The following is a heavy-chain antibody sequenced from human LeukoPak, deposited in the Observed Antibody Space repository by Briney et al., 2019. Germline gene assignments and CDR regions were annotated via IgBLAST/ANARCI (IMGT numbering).Heavy chain of an antibody. J-gene: IGHJ4*02. CDR3: ARDGSEAGGVDYFDY. D-gene: IGHD3-16*01. V-gene: IGHV3-7*03. Sequence: AGGSLRLSCAASGFTFSSYWMSWVRQAPGKGLEWVANIKQDGSEKYYVDSVKGRFTISRDNAKNPLYLQMNSLRAEDTAVYYCARDGSEAGGVDYFDYWGQGTLVTVSS. CDR2: IKQDGSEK. CDR1: GFTFSSYW.